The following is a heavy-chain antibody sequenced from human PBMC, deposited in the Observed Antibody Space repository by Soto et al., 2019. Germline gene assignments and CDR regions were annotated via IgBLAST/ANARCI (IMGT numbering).Heavy chain of an antibody. J-gene: IGHJ4*02. CDR3: AKDLVSSSASCIDY. CDR2: ISGPGGST. Sequence: GSMRLSCAASGFTFSSYAMSWVRQAPGKGLEWVSGISGPGGSTFYADSVKGRFSISRDNSKNTLYLQMNSLRAEDTAIYYCAKDLVSSSASCIDYWGQGTLVTVSS. D-gene: IGHD2-2*01. V-gene: IGHV3-23*01. CDR1: GFTFSSYA.